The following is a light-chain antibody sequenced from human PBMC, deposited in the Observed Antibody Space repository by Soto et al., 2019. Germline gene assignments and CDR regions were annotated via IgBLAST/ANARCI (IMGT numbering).Light chain of an antibody. CDR2: KIS. V-gene: IGKV2-24*01. Sequence: EIVQTQTALSSPVTLGQPASISCRSSESLVHSDGNTYLSWLHQRPGQSPRLLIYKISERFSGVPDRFSGSGAGADFTLTISRVEAEDVGVYYCLQVTHFPWTFGQGTKV. CDR3: LQVTHFPWT. J-gene: IGKJ1*01. CDR1: ESLVHSDGNTY.